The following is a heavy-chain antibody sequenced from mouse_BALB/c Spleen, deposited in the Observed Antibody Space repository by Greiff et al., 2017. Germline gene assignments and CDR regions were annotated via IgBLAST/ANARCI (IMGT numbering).Heavy chain of an antibody. CDR1: GYTFTSYW. CDR3: ASPIYYDYDEGYYYAMDY. V-gene: IGHV1-7*01. J-gene: IGHJ4*01. D-gene: IGHD2-4*01. Sequence: VQLQQSGAELAKPGASVKMSCKASGYTFTSYWMHWVKQRPGQGLEWIGYINPSTGYTEYNQKFKDKATLTADKSSSTAYMQLSSLTSEDSAVYYCASPIYYDYDEGYYYAMDYWGQGTSVTVSS. CDR2: INPSTGYT.